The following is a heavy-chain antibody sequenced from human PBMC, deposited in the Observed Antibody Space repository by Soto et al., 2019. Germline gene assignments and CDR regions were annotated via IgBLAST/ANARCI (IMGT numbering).Heavy chain of an antibody. J-gene: IGHJ4*02. V-gene: IGHV3-33*01. Sequence: QVQLVESGGGVVQPGRSLRLSCAASGFTFSSYGMHWVRQAPGKGLEWVAVIWYDGSNKYYADSVKGRFTISRDNSKNPLYLQMNSLRAEDRAVYYCARDRVGDFDYGGQGTLVTVSS. CDR1: GFTFSSYG. CDR2: IWYDGSNK. D-gene: IGHD1-26*01. CDR3: ARDRVGDFDY.